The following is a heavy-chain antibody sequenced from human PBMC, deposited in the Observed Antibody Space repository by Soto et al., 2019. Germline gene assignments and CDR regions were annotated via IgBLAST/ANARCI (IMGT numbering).Heavy chain of an antibody. CDR3: ARDLCSSTSCYSDFDY. Sequence: GGSLRLSCAASGFTFSSYGMHWVRQAPGKGLEWVAVIWYDGSNKYYADSVKGRFTISRDNSKNTLYLQMNSLRAEDTAVYYCARDLCSSTSCYSDFDYWGQGTLVTVSS. CDR2: IWYDGSNK. D-gene: IGHD2-2*01. CDR1: GFTFSSYG. J-gene: IGHJ4*02. V-gene: IGHV3-33*01.